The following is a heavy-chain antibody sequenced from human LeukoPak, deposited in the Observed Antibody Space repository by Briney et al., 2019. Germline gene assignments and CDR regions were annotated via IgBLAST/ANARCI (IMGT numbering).Heavy chain of an antibody. CDR1: GGSISSSSYY. D-gene: IGHD3-10*01. V-gene: IGHV4-39*07. CDR3: ARDADTYYYGSGSYYNPIHYYYYYGMDV. J-gene: IGHJ6*02. CDR2: IYYSGST. Sequence: SETLSLTCTVSGGSISSSSYYWGWIRQPPGKGLEWIGSIYYSGSTYYNPSLKSRVTISVDTSKNQFSLKLSSVTAADTAVYYCARDADTYYYGSGSYYNPIHYYYYYGMDVWGQGTTVTVSS.